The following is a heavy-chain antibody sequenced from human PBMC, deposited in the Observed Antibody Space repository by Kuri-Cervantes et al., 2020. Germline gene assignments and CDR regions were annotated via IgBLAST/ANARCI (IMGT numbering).Heavy chain of an antibody. J-gene: IGHJ4*02. CDR1: GYRFTSYW. V-gene: IGHV5-51*01. CDR2: IYPGDPDT. Sequence: KVSCKGSGYRFTSYWIGWVRQMPGKGLEWMGIIYPGDPDTRYSPSFQGQVTISADKSISTVYLQWSSLKASDTAMYYCARLYVEYFDYWGQGTLVTVSS. CDR3: ARLYVEYFDY. D-gene: IGHD3-16*01.